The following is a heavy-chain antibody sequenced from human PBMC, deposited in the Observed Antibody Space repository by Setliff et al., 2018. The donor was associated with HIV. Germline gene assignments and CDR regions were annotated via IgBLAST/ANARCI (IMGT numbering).Heavy chain of an antibody. CDR1: GGSFSGYF. D-gene: IGHD6-6*01. V-gene: IGHV4-34*01. CDR3: AGAHIGIAARWSGWFDP. CDR2: INHGGDT. Sequence: PSETLSLTCAVYGGSFSGYFWTWIRQPPQKRLEWIGEINHGGDTNYNPSLKSRVTISVDTSKNQFSLKLSSVTAADTAVYYCAGAHIGIAARWSGWFDPWGQGTLVTVSS. J-gene: IGHJ5*02.